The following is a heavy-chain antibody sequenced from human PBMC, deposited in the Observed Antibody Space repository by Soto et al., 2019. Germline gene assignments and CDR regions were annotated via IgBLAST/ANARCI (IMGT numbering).Heavy chain of an antibody. J-gene: IGHJ4*02. CDR3: ARHYDFWSGFSYYFNN. CDR2: IDPSDSYT. V-gene: IGHV5-10-1*01. CDR1: GFSFTSYW. D-gene: IGHD3-3*01. Sequence: GESLKISCKGAGFSFTSYWITWVRQMPGKGLEWMGRIDPSDSYTNYSPSFQGHVTISADKSISTAYLQWSSLKASDTAMYYCARHYDFWSGFSYYFNNWGQGTQVTVSS.